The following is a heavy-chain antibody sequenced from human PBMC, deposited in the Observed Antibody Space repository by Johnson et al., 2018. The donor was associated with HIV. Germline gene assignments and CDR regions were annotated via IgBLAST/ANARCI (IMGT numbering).Heavy chain of an antibody. CDR1: GFTFFDYY. CDR3: ARAGRLGYCSGGSCYSPAFDI. D-gene: IGHD2-15*01. V-gene: IGHV3-11*04. J-gene: IGHJ3*02. CDR2: ISSSGSTI. Sequence: QVQLVESGGGLVKPGGSLRLSCAAFGFTFFDYYMSWIRQDPGKGLEWVSYISSSGSTIYYADSVKGRFTISRDNAKNSLYLQMNSLRAEDTAVYYCARAGRLGYCSGGSCYSPAFDIWGQGTMVTVS.